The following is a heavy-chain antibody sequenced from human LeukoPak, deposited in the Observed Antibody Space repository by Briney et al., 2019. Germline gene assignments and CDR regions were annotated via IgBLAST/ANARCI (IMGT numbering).Heavy chain of an antibody. CDR1: GGSVSSGSYY. CDR3: ARGKNRTFFDY. Sequence: PSETLSLTCTVSGGSVSSGSYYWSWIRQPPGKGLEWIGYIYYSGSTYYNPSLKSRVTISVDTSKNQFSLKLSSVTAADTAVYYCARGKNRTFFDYWGQGTLVTVSS. V-gene: IGHV4-30-4*01. J-gene: IGHJ4*02. CDR2: IYYSGST. D-gene: IGHD3-16*01.